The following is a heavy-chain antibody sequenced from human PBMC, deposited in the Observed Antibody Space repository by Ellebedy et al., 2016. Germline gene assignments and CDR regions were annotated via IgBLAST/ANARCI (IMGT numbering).Heavy chain of an antibody. CDR2: IYPGDSDT. V-gene: IGHV5-51*01. CDR1: GNSFTSYW. D-gene: IGHD5-12*01. J-gene: IGHJ4*02. CDR3: ARIVATRFPPDY. Sequence: GESLKISCEGSGNSFTSYWIVWVRQMPGKGLEWMGIIYPGDSDTRYSPSFQGQVTISADKSISTAYLQWSSLKASDTAMYYCARIVATRFPPDYWGQGTLVTVSS.